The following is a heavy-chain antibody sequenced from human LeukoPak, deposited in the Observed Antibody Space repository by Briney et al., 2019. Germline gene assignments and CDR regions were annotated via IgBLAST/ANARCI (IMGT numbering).Heavy chain of an antibody. CDR3: ARIMVRGVIEAYYFDY. CDR1: GGSISSGGYY. J-gene: IGHJ4*02. V-gene: IGHV4-30-2*01. D-gene: IGHD3-10*01. CDR2: IYHSGST. Sequence: PSETLSLTCTVSGGSISSGGYYWSWIRQPPGKGLEWIGYIYHSGSTYYNPSLKSRVTISVDRSKNQFSLKLSSVTAADTAVYYCARIMVRGVIEAYYFDYWGQGTLVTVSS.